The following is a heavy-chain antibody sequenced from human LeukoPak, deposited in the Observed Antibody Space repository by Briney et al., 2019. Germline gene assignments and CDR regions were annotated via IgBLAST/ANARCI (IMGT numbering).Heavy chain of an antibody. J-gene: IGHJ3*02. CDR1: GFTFSSYW. V-gene: IGHV3-7*01. Sequence: PGGSLRLSCVASGFTFSSYWMSWVREAPGKGLEWVANIKQDGSEKYYVDSVKGRFTISRDNAKNSLDLQMNSLRAEDTAVYYCARQQLNALDIWGQGPMVTVS. CDR3: ARQQLNALDI. CDR2: IKQDGSEK. D-gene: IGHD6-13*01.